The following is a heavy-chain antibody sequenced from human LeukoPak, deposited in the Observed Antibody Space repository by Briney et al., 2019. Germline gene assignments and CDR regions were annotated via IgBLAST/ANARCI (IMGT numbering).Heavy chain of an antibody. V-gene: IGHV4-34*01. CDR2: INHSGST. CDR3: ARGRGYCSGGSCSHYFDY. J-gene: IGHJ4*02. D-gene: IGHD2-15*01. Sequence: SETLSLTCAVYGGSFSGYYWSWIRQPPGKGLEWIGEINHSGSTNYNPSLKSRVTISVGTSKNQFSLKLSSVTAADTAVYYCARGRGYCSGGSCSHYFDYWGQGTLVTVSS. CDR1: GGSFSGYY.